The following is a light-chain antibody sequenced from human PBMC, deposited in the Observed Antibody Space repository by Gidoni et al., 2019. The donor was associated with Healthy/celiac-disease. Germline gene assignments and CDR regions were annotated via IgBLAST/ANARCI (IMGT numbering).Light chain of an antibody. CDR1: KLGDKY. Sequence: SYELTQPPSVSVSLGQTASITCSGDKLGDKYACWYQQKPGQSPVLVIYQDSKRPSGIPERFSGSNSGNTATLTISGTQAMDEADYYCQAWDSVVFGGGTKLTVL. J-gene: IGLJ2*01. V-gene: IGLV3-1*01. CDR3: QAWDSVV. CDR2: QDS.